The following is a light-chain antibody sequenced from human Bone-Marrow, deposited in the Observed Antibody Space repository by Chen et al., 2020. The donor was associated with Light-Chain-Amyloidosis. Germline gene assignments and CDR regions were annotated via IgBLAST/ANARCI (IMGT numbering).Light chain of an antibody. V-gene: IGLV3-21*02. CDR1: NIGSTS. CDR3: QVWDRSSARPV. CDR2: DDS. J-gene: IGLJ3*02. Sequence: SYVLTQPSSVSVAPGQPATIAFGGNNIGSTSVHWYQQTPGQAPLLVVYDDSDRPSGIPERLSGSNSGNTATLTISRVEAGDEADYYCQVWDRSSARPVFGGGTKLTVL.